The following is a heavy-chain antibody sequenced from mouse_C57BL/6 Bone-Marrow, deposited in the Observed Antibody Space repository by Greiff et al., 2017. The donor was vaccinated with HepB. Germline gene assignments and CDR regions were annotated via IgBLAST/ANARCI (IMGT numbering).Heavy chain of an antibody. J-gene: IGHJ3*01. Sequence: VKLMESGAELARPGASVKLSCKASGYTFTSYGISWVKQRTGQGLEWIGEIYPRSGNTYYNEKFKGKATLTADKSSSTAYMELRSLTSEDSAVYFCERGWLQFAYWGQGTRVTVSA. CDR1: GYTFTSYG. V-gene: IGHV1-81*01. D-gene: IGHD2-3*01. CDR2: IYPRSGNT. CDR3: ERGWLQFAY.